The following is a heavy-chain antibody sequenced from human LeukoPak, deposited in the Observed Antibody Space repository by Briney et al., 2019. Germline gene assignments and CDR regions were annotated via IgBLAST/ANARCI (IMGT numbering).Heavy chain of an antibody. J-gene: IGHJ6*02. CDR1: GYTFTSYY. D-gene: IGHD3-3*01. V-gene: IGHV1-46*01. CDR2: INPSGGST. Sequence: ASVKLSCKASGYTFTSYYMHWVRQAPGQGLEWMGIINPSGGSTSYAQKFQGRVTMTRDTSTSTVYMELSSLRSEDTAVYYCARDREWLSYYYGMDVWGQGTTVTVSS. CDR3: ARDREWLSYYYGMDV.